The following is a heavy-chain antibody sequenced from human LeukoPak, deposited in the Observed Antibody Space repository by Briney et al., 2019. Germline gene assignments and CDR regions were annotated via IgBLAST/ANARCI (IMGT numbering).Heavy chain of an antibody. D-gene: IGHD4-17*01. CDR1: AFTFSGST. V-gene: IGHV3-73*01. CDR2: IRSKANSYAT. J-gene: IGHJ3*02. CDR3: TRGIHGDYPYDSYDI. Sequence: PGGSLKLSCADSAFTFSGSTIHWVRQASGKGLEWVGRIRSKANSYATSYAASMKGRFTISRDDPKNTAYLQMNSLKIEDTAVYFCTRGIHGDYPYDSYDIWGQGTIVTVSS.